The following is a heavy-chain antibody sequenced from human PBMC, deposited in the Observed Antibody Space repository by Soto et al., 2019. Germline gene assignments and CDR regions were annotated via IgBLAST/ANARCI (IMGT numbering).Heavy chain of an antibody. CDR3: TKDRPPTVTTN. CDR2: IKSKTDGGTT. Sequence: GGSLRLSCAASGFTFSNAWMKWVRQAPGKGLEWVGRIKSKTDGGTTDYAAPVKGRFTISRDDSKNTLYLQMNSLRAEDTAVYYCTKDRPPTVTTNWGQGTLVTVTS. CDR1: GFTFSNAW. D-gene: IGHD4-4*01. J-gene: IGHJ4*02. V-gene: IGHV3-15*07.